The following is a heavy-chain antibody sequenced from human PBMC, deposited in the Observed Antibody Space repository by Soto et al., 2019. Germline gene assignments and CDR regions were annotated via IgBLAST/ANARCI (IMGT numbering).Heavy chain of an antibody. J-gene: IGHJ4*02. CDR3: ARDLAAGDH. Sequence: QVQLVQSGAEVKKPGASVKVSCRTSGYTXXHXXXXWVRKAPGQGLEWLGIINXASGSTNYXQXXXXXXXXXXXXXXXXXXXXXXXXXXXXXXXXYCARDLAAGDHWGQGTLVTVSS. CDR1: GYTXXHXX. CDR2: INXASGST. V-gene: IGHV1-46*01. D-gene: IGHD6-13*01.